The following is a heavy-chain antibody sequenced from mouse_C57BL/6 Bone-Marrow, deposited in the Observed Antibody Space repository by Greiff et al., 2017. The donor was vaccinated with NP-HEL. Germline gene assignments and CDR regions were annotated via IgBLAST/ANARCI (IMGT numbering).Heavy chain of an antibody. J-gene: IGHJ4*01. CDR2: INPYNGGT. Sequence: EVQLQESGPVLVKPGASVKMSCKASGYTFTDYYMNWVKQSHGKSLEWIGVINPYNGGTSYNQKFKGKATLTVDKSSSTAYMELNSLTSEDSAVYYCARRPTGRLYAMDYWGQGTSVTVSS. CDR3: ARRPTGRLYAMDY. D-gene: IGHD4-1*02. V-gene: IGHV1-19*01. CDR1: GYTFTDYY.